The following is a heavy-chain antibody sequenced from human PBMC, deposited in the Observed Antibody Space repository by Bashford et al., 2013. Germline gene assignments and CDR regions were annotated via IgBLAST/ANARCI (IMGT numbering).Heavy chain of an antibody. CDR1: GGTFSSYA. J-gene: IGHJ4*02. V-gene: IGHV1-69*06. CDR2: IIPIFGTA. CDR3: ARGEPRLIAAARNQSGT. D-gene: IGHD6-13*01. Sequence: SVKVSCKASGGTFSSYAISWVRQAPGQGLEWMGGIIPIFGTANYAQKFQGRVTITADKSTSTAYMELSSLRSEDTAVYYCARGEPRLIAAARNQSGTWGQGTRGHRLL.